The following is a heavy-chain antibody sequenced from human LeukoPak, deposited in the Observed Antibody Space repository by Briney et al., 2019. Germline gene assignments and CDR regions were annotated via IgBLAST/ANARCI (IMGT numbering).Heavy chain of an antibody. CDR2: TRYDGINK. CDR1: GFTFSNYG. CDR3: AKDGVGYYDSSGYPDY. Sequence: PGGSLRLSCAASGFTFSNYGMHWVRQAPGKGLEWVAFTRYDGINKYYADSVKGRFTISRDNSKNTLYLQMNSLRAEDTAVYYCAKDGVGYYDSSGYPDYWGQGTLVTVSS. D-gene: IGHD3-22*01. V-gene: IGHV3-30*02. J-gene: IGHJ4*02.